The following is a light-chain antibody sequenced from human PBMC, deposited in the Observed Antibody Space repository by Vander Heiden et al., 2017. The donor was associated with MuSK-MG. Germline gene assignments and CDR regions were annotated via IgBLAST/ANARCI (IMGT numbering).Light chain of an antibody. CDR3: QQYGSSTGLT. CDR1: QSVSSSY. Sequence: DIVLTQSPGTLSLSPGERATLSCRASQSVSSSYLAWYQQKPGQAPRLLIYGASSRATGIPDRFSGSGSGTDFTLTISRLEPEDFAVYYRQQYGSSTGLTFGGGTKVXIK. V-gene: IGKV3-20*01. CDR2: GAS. J-gene: IGKJ4*01.